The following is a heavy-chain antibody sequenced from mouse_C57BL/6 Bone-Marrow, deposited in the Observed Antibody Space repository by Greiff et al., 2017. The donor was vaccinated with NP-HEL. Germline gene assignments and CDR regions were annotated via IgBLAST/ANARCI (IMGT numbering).Heavy chain of an antibody. CDR1: GYTFTGYW. CDR2: ILPGSGST. V-gene: IGHV1-9*01. D-gene: IGHD2-5*01. CDR3: AAYYSNYRDYAMDY. J-gene: IGHJ4*01. Sequence: LVEPGASVKLSCKATGYTFTGYWIEWVKQRPGHGLEWIGEILPGSGSTNYNEKFKGKATFTADTSSNTAYMQLSSLTTEDSAIYYCAAYYSNYRDYAMDYWGQGTSVTVSS.